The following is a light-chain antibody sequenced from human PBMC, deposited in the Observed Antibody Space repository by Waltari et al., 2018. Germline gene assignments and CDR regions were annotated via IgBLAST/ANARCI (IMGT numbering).Light chain of an antibody. J-gene: IGLJ3*02. Sequence: QSVLTQSSSVSGAPGQRVTFSCAGDSSNIGAGYDVHWYQQFSGSAPRLLISANTSLPSGVPDRFFGARSGPSASLAIAGVQPEDEADYYCQSYGNRLSAGVFGGGTKLTVL. CDR2: ANT. V-gene: IGLV1-40*01. CDR3: QSYGNRLSAGV. CDR1: SSNIGAGYD.